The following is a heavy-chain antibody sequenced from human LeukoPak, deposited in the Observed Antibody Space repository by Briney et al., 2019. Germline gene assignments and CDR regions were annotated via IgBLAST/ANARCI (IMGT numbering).Heavy chain of an antibody. Sequence: GGSLRLSCAASAFNFNTYPMHWVRQAPGKGLEWVAVISEDGRNGYYLDSVKGRFTVSREKSQKLLYLQMDSLRVNDTAVYYCVGGDFHYWGQGTLVTVSS. J-gene: IGHJ4*02. CDR2: ISEDGRNG. D-gene: IGHD3-16*01. CDR3: VGGDFHY. CDR1: AFNFNTYP. V-gene: IGHV3-30*03.